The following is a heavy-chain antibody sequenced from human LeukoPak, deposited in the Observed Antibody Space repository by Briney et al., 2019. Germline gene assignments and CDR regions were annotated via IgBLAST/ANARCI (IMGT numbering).Heavy chain of an antibody. CDR2: IFHTAST. CDR3: ARGYSGYPYFFDS. Sequence: SETLSLTCAVSGGSISSGTYSWNWIRQPPGKGLEWVGYIFHTASTYYSPSLKSRVTISVDTSKTQFSLKLSSVTAADTAMYYCARGYSGYPYFFDSWGQGALVTVSS. CDR1: GGSISSGTYS. V-gene: IGHV4-30-2*01. D-gene: IGHD5-12*01. J-gene: IGHJ4*02.